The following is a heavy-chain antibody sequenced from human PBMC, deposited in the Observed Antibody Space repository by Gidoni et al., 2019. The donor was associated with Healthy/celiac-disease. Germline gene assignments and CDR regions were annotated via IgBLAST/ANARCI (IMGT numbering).Heavy chain of an antibody. Sequence: EVQLVESGGGLFQPGGSRRLSCAASGFTVSSNYMSWVRQAPGQGLEWVSVIYSGGSTYYADSVKGRFTISRDNAKNTLYLQMNSLRAEDTAVYYCARDRAITMVRGVPMGWFDPWGQGTLVTVSS. CDR1: GFTVSSNY. V-gene: IGHV3-66*01. CDR2: IYSGGST. CDR3: ARDRAITMVRGVPMGWFDP. D-gene: IGHD3-10*01. J-gene: IGHJ5*02.